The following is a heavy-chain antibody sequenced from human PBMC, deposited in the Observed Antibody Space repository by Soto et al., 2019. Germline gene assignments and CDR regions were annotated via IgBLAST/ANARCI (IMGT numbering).Heavy chain of an antibody. Sequence: ASVKVSCKASGYTFTSYAMHWVRQAPGQRLEWMGWINAGNGNTKYSQKFQGRVTITRDTSTSTAYMELSSLRSEDTAVYYCASSDFWSGYYTLRYYDMDVWGKGTTV. D-gene: IGHD3-3*01. CDR3: ASSDFWSGYYTLRYYDMDV. J-gene: IGHJ6*03. CDR1: GYTFTSYA. CDR2: INAGNGNT. V-gene: IGHV1-3*01.